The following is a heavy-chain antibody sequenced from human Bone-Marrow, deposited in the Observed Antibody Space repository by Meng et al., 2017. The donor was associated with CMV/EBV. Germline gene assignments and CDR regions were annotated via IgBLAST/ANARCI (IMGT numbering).Heavy chain of an antibody. CDR3: AREFRYYYSSDYYFDGIDV. V-gene: IGHV4-39*07. J-gene: IGHJ3*01. Sequence: SETLSLTCTVSGGSISSNSYYWGWIRQPPGKRLEWIGSIYSSGSTYYNPSLKSRVTISVDTSKSQFSLKLSSVTAADTAVYYCAREFRYYYSSDYYFDGIDVWGQGTMVTVSS. CDR2: IYSSGST. D-gene: IGHD3-22*01. CDR1: GGSISSNSYY.